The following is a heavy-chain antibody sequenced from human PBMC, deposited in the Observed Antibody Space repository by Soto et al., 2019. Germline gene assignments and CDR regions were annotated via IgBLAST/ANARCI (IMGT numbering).Heavy chain of an antibody. V-gene: IGHV4-4*02. Sequence: SETLSLTCAVSGGSISSSNWWSWVRQPPGKGLEWIGEIYHSGSTNYNPSLKSRVTISVDKSKNQFSLKLSSVTAADTAVYYCARDKSGYSSSWIDYWGQGTLVNVSS. CDR2: IYHSGST. D-gene: IGHD6-13*01. CDR1: GGSISSSNW. J-gene: IGHJ4*02. CDR3: ARDKSGYSSSWIDY.